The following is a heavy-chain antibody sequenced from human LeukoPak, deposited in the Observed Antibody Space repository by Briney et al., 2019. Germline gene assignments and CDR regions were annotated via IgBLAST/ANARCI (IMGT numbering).Heavy chain of an antibody. CDR3: ARAGLTGTTGDY. V-gene: IGHV4-61*01. Sequence: PSETLSLTCTVSGDSVSSGSYYWSWIRQPPGKGLEWIGYIFYSGTTNYNPSLKSRVTMSVDTSKNQFSLKLSSVTAADTAVYYCARAGLTGTTGDYWGQGTLVTVSS. CDR1: GDSVSSGSYY. D-gene: IGHD1-7*01. CDR2: IFYSGTT. J-gene: IGHJ4*02.